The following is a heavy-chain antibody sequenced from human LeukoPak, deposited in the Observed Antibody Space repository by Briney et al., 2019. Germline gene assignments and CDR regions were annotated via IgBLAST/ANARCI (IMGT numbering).Heavy chain of an antibody. V-gene: IGHV4-4*07. D-gene: IGHD6-6*01. J-gene: IGHJ4*02. Sequence: SETLSLTCTVSGGSISTYYWSWIRQPAGKGLEWIGRIYTSGSTNYNPSLKSRVTMSVDTSKNQFSLKLSSVTAADTAVYYCARQESGSSSVYFDYWGQGTLVTVSS. CDR1: GGSISTYY. CDR3: ARQESGSSSVYFDY. CDR2: IYTSGST.